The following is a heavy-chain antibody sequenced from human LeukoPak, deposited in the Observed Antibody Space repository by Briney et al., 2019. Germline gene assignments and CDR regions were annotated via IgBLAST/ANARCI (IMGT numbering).Heavy chain of an antibody. CDR2: INPNSGGT. CDR1: GYTFTGYY. D-gene: IGHD2/OR15-2a*01. Sequence: ASVKVSCKASGYTFTGYYMHWVPQAPGQGLEWMGWINPNSGGTNYAQKSRGRVTMTRDTSISTAYMELSRLRSDDTAVYYCADENLGSPPYNWFDPWGQGTLVTVSS. CDR3: ADENLGSPPYNWFDP. V-gene: IGHV1-2*02. J-gene: IGHJ5*02.